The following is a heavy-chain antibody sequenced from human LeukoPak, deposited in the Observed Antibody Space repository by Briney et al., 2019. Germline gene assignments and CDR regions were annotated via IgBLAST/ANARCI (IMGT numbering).Heavy chain of an antibody. D-gene: IGHD6-6*01. CDR1: GGSISSSSYY. CDR2: IYYSGST. Sequence: SETLSLTCTVSGGSISSSSYYWGWIRQPPGKGLEWIGSIYYSGSTYYNPSLKSRVPISVDTSKNQFSLKLSSVTAADTAVYYCARTGVLSIAAMYYFDYWGQGTLVTVSS. V-gene: IGHV4-39*07. J-gene: IGHJ4*02. CDR3: ARTGVLSIAAMYYFDY.